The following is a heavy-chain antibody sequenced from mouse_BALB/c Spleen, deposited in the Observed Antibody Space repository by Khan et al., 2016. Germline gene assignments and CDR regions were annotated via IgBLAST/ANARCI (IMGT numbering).Heavy chain of an antibody. Sequence: EVQLQESGAELVRSGALVKLSCTSSGFNIKDYYIHWVRQRPEQGLEWIGWIDPENGDTEYAPKFQGKATMTVHTSSNTAYLHISSLTAEDTAAFYCNARYGNYDALDYGGQGTSVTVSS. CDR2: IDPENGDT. CDR3: NARYGNYDALDY. V-gene: IGHV14-4*02. CDR1: GFNIKDYY. D-gene: IGHD2-1*01. J-gene: IGHJ4*01.